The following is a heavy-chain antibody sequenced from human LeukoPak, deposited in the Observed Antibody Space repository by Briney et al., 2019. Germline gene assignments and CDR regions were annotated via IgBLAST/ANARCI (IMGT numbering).Heavy chain of an antibody. Sequence: ASVKVSCKASGYTFTGYYMRWVRQAPGQGLEWMGRINPNSGGTNYAQKVQGRVTMTRDTSISTAYMELSRLRSDDTDVYYCARGSRQLVYYYYYMDVWGKGTTVTVSS. V-gene: IGHV1-2*05. CDR1: GYTFTGYY. D-gene: IGHD6-13*01. CDR2: INPNSGGT. CDR3: ARGSRQLVYYYYYMDV. J-gene: IGHJ6*03.